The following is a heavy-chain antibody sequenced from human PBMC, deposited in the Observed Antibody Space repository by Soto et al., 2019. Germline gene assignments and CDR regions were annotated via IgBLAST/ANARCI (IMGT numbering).Heavy chain of an antibody. J-gene: IGHJ4*02. CDR3: ARHGVAYSYGYGAPYYFDY. CDR2: IFHTGSS. D-gene: IGHD5-18*01. CDR1: GXSFSSYY. Sequence: XTLSLTCTVSGXSFSSYYWSWIRQPPGKGLEWIGYIFHTGSSVSNPSLKSRVTISVDTSKNQFSLKLSSVTAADTAVYYFARHGVAYSYGYGAPYYFDYWGQGTLVTVSS. V-gene: IGHV4-59*08.